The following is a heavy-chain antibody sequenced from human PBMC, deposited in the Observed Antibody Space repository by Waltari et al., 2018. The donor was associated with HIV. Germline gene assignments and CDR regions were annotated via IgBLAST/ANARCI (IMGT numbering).Heavy chain of an antibody. Sequence: QVQLVQSGAEVKKPGASVKVSCKASGYTFTSYAMHWVRQAPGQRLEWMGWINAGNGNTKYSQKFQGRVTITRDTSASTAYMELSSLRSEDTAVYYCARLKDYDYVWGSYRPTSYGMDVWGQGTTVTVSS. D-gene: IGHD3-16*02. CDR3: ARLKDYDYVWGSYRPTSYGMDV. CDR2: INAGNGNT. CDR1: GYTFTSYA. V-gene: IGHV1-3*01. J-gene: IGHJ6*02.